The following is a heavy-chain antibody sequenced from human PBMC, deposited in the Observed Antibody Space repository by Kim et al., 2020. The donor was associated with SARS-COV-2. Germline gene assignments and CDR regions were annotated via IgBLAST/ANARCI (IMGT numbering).Heavy chain of an antibody. CDR3: AREGEGAAAGVQPFDY. V-gene: IGHV4-4*07. D-gene: IGHD6-13*01. Sequence: SETLSLTCTVSGGSISSYYWSWIRQPAGKGLEWIGRIYTSGSTNYNPSLKSRVTMSVDTSKNQFSLKLSSVTAADTAVYYCAREGEGAAAGVQPFDYWGQGTLVSVSS. CDR2: IYTSGST. J-gene: IGHJ4*02. CDR1: GGSISSYY.